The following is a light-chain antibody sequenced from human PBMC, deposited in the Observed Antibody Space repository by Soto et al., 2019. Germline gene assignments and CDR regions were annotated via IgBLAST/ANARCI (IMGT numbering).Light chain of an antibody. CDR2: KAS. CDR3: QQYNSYPYT. Sequence: DIQMTQSPSTLSASVGDRVTITCRASQSISSWLAWYQQKPGKAPKLLIYKASSLESGVPSRFSGSGSGTEFTLTLGSPQPDDFATYSCQQYNSYPYTFGQGTKLEIK. J-gene: IGKJ2*01. CDR1: QSISSW. V-gene: IGKV1-5*03.